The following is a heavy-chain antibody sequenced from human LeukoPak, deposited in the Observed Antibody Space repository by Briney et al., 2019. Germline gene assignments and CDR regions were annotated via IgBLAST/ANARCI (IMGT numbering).Heavy chain of an antibody. CDR2: INPSGGST. Sequence: ASVKVSCKASGYTFTNYYMHWVRQAPGQGLEWMGIINPSGGSTSYAQKFQGRVTMTRDTSTSTVYMVLSSLRSEDTAVYYCARDRATVIGYYYYYMDVWGKGTTVTVSS. V-gene: IGHV1-46*03. J-gene: IGHJ6*03. CDR1: GYTFTNYY. D-gene: IGHD4-11*01. CDR3: ARDRATVIGYYYYYMDV.